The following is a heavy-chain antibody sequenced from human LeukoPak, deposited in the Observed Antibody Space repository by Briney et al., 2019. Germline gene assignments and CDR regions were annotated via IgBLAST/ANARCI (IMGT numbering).Heavy chain of an antibody. D-gene: IGHD4-17*01. CDR1: GGTFSSYA. V-gene: IGHV1-69*01. CDR2: IIPIFGTA. CDR3: ARGLFGNYGRVSYTEFDF. Sequence: SVKVSCKASGGTFSSYAISWVRQAPGQGLEWMGGIIPIFGTANYAQKFQGRVTITADESTSTAYMELSSLRSDDTAVYYCARGLFGNYGRVSYTEFDFWGQGTLVTVSS. J-gene: IGHJ4*02.